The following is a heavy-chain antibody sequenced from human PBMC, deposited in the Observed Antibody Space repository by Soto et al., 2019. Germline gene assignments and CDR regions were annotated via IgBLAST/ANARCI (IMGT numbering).Heavy chain of an antibody. CDR2: VHSTGST. D-gene: IGHD3-10*01. J-gene: IGHJ4*02. CDR3: ARDSVSLTLFDY. CDR1: CGSMSGYH. V-gene: IGHV4-4*07. Sequence: PSETLSLTCTVSCGSMSGYHWSWVRQPAGKGLEWIGRVHSTGSTDYNPSVKSRITVSLDTSKKQFSLRLKSVTAADTALYFCARDSVSLTLFDYWGQGILVTVSS.